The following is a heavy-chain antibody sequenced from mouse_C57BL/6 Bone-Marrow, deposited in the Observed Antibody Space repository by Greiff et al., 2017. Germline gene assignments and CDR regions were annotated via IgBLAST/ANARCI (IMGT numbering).Heavy chain of an antibody. CDR2: IHPSDSDT. CDR1: GYTFTSYW. Sequence: QVQLQQPGAELVKPGASVKVSCKASGYTFTSYWMHWVKQRPGQGLEWIGRIHPSDSDTNYNQKFKGKATLTVDKSSSTAYMQLSGLTSEDSAVYYCAIDFYRLAGFAYWGQGTLVTVSA. V-gene: IGHV1-74*01. D-gene: IGHD2-3*01. CDR3: AIDFYRLAGFAY. J-gene: IGHJ3*01.